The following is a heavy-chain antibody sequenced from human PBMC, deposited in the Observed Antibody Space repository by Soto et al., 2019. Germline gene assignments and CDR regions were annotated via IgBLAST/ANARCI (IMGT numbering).Heavy chain of an antibody. D-gene: IGHD6-19*01. V-gene: IGHV3-48*02. CDR3: ARRDSSGWYYFDY. CDR1: GFTFSSFG. CDR2: ISSSSSTI. J-gene: IGHJ4*02. Sequence: EVQLVESGGGLVQPGGSLRLSCAASGFTFSSFGMNWVRQAPGKGLEWLSYISSSSSTIYYADSVKGRFTISRDNAKNSLDLQMNSRRDEDTAVYYCARRDSSGWYYFDYWGQGTLVTVSS.